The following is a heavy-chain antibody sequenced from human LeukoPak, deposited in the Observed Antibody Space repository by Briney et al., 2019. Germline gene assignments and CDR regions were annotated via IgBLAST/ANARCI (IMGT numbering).Heavy chain of an antibody. J-gene: IGHJ4*02. CDR2: IVVGSGNT. D-gene: IGHD3-22*01. Sequence: ASVKVSCKASGFTFTSSAMQWVRQARGRRLEWIGWIVVGSGNTNYAQKFQERVTITRDMSTSTAYMELSSLRSEDTAVYYCAARLHYYDSSGYHHWGQGTLVTVSS. V-gene: IGHV1-58*02. CDR1: GFTFTSSA. CDR3: AARLHYYDSSGYHH.